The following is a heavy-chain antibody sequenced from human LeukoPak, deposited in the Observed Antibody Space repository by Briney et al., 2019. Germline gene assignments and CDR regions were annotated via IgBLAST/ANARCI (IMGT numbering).Heavy chain of an antibody. D-gene: IGHD6-6*01. CDR3: AIESSSSSGMARWGFDY. J-gene: IGHJ4*02. CDR2: IDTSGST. CDR1: GGSISSYY. V-gene: IGHV4-4*07. Sequence: PAETLSLTCTVSGGSISSYYWSWIRQPAGKGLEWIGRIDTSGSTNYNPSLKSRVNMSVDTSKNQSSLKLSSVAAADTAVYYCAIESSSSSGMARWGFDYWGQGTLVTVSS.